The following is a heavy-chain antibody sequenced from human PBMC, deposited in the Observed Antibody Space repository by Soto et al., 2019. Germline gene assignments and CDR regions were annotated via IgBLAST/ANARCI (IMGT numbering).Heavy chain of an antibody. CDR1: GYSISSDHY. Sequence: SETLSLTCAVSGYSISSDHYWGWLRQPPGKGLEWIGSMYHTGTSFYNPSLESRVTISVDTSKNQFSLKVGSVTAADTAVYYCASSSLYGMDVWGQGTTVTVSS. J-gene: IGHJ6*02. V-gene: IGHV4-38-2*01. CDR2: MYHTGTS. CDR3: ASSSLYGMDV.